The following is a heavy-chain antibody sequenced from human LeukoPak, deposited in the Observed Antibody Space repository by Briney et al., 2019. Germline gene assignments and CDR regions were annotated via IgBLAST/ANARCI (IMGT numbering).Heavy chain of an antibody. CDR3: VRDGHRLYDYYYYYMDV. D-gene: IGHD2-2*02. Sequence: ASVKVSCKASGYTFTSYGISWVRQAPGQGLEWMGWISSYNGNTNYAQKLQGRVTMTTDTSTSTAYMELRSLRSDDTAVYFCVRDGHRLYDYYYYYMDVWGKGTTVTVSS. J-gene: IGHJ6*03. CDR2: ISSYNGNT. CDR1: GYTFTSYG. V-gene: IGHV1-18*01.